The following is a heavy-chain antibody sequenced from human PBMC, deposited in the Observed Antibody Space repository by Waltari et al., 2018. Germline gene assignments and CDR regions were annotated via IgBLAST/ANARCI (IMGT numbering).Heavy chain of an antibody. D-gene: IGHD3-10*01. CDR2: IYTSGST. CDR1: GGSISSYY. Sequence: QVQLQESGPGLVKPSETLSLTCPVSGGSISSYYWSWIRQTAGKGLEWIGRIYTSGSTNYNPSLKSRVTMSVDTSKNQFSLKLSSVTAADTAVYYCARGLATTLLWFGEFDFDYWGQGTLVTVSS. J-gene: IGHJ4*02. V-gene: IGHV4-4*07. CDR3: ARGLATTLLWFGEFDFDY.